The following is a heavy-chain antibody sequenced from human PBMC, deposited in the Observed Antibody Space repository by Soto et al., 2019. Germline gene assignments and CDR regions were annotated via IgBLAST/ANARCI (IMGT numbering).Heavy chain of an antibody. D-gene: IGHD6-13*01. CDR1: GFIFSDYH. J-gene: IGHJ4*02. CDR2: TSKKANSYTT. CDR3: VRDSNSWSFDF. V-gene: IGHV3-72*01. Sequence: EVQLVESGGGLVQPGGSLRLSCAASGFIFSDYHMDWVRQAPGKGLEWVGRTSKKANSYTTHYAASMKGRVTTSRDESNNSVYLQVNSLKAEDTAVYYCVRDSNSWSFDFWGQGTLVNVSS.